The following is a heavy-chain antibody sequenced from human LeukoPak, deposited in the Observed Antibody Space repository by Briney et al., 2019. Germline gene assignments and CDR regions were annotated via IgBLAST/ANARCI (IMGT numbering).Heavy chain of an antibody. Sequence: PSETLSLTCTVFGGSISNTTYYWGWIRQPPGKGLEWIGSIYYRGNTYYNPSLKSRVTISVDTSKNQFSLKVSSVTAADTAVYYCARLLFVVVPAAHFDYWGQGTLVTVSS. V-gene: IGHV4-39*01. CDR1: GGSISNTTYY. CDR3: ARLLFVVVPAAHFDY. J-gene: IGHJ4*02. CDR2: IYYRGNT. D-gene: IGHD2-2*01.